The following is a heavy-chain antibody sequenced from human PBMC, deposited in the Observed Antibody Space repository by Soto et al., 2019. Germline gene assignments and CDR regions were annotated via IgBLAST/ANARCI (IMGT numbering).Heavy chain of an antibody. V-gene: IGHV3-21*01. D-gene: IGHD5-18*01. CDR2: ISSSSSYI. CDR3: ARDGSRDVDTAPVLFGY. Sequence: EVQLVESGGGLVKPGGSLRLSCAASGFTFSSYSMNWVRQAPGKGLEWVSSISSSSSYIYYADSVKGRFTISRDNAKNSLYLQMNSLRAEDTGVYYCARDGSRDVDTAPVLFGYWGQGALVTVSS. CDR1: GFTFSSYS. J-gene: IGHJ4*02.